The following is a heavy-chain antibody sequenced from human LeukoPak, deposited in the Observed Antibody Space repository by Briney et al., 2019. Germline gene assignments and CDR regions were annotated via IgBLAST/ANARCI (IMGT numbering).Heavy chain of an antibody. J-gene: IGHJ5*02. CDR3: ASCSGGSCYFPCLTS. CDR2: IYSGGST. Sequence: GGSLRLSCAASGFTVSSNYMSWVRQAPGKGLEWVSVIYSGGSTYDADSVKGRFTISRDNSKNTLYLQMNSLRAEDTAVYYCASCSGGSCYFPCLTSWGQGTLVTVSS. V-gene: IGHV3-66*01. D-gene: IGHD2-15*01. CDR1: GFTVSSNY.